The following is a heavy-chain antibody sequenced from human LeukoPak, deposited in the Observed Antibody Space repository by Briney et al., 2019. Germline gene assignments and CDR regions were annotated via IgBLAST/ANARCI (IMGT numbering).Heavy chain of an antibody. V-gene: IGHV3-9*01. J-gene: IGHJ3*02. Sequence: GRSLRPSCAASGFTFDDYGMHWVRQAPGKGLEWVSCISWNSVSIGYAQSVKGGFTISRDIAQKSLCLQMNSLRAEDTALYYCTKDKNRQRLVLGLDAFEICGQGTMGTVSS. CDR2: ISWNSVSI. D-gene: IGHD6-13*01. CDR3: TKDKNRQRLVLGLDAFEI. CDR1: GFTFDDYG.